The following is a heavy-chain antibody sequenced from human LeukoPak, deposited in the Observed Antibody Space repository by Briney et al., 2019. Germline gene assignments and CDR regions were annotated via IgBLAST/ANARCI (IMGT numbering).Heavy chain of an antibody. CDR3: ARHDYADYSNWFDP. V-gene: IGHV4-39*01. CDR1: GGSISSSSYY. Sequence: PSETLSLTCTVSGGSISSSSYYWGWIRQPPGKGLEWIGSIYYSGSTYSNPSLKSRVTIPVDTSKNQLSLQLSSVTAADTAVYYCARHDYADYSNWFDPWGQGTLVTVSS. J-gene: IGHJ5*02. D-gene: IGHD4-17*01. CDR2: IYYSGST.